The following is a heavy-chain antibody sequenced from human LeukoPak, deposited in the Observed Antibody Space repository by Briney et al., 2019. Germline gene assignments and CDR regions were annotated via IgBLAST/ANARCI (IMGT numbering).Heavy chain of an antibody. Sequence: GGSLRLSCAASGFTFSSYAMHWVRQAPGKGLEWVAVTSYDGSNKYYADSVKGRFTISRDNSKNTLYLQMNSLRAEDTAVYYCARHLAEVVVVPAAFLDYWGQGTLVTVSS. CDR2: TSYDGSNK. CDR1: GFTFSSYA. J-gene: IGHJ4*02. CDR3: ARHLAEVVVVPAAFLDY. D-gene: IGHD2-2*01. V-gene: IGHV3-30-3*01.